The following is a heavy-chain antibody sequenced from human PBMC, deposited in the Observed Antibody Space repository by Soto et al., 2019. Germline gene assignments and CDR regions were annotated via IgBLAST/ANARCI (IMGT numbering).Heavy chain of an antibody. D-gene: IGHD3-22*01. CDR1: WGNISSGDYY. J-gene: IGHJ2*01. CDR2: IYYSGST. CDR3: ARTGGRCYYDSSGTEWYFDL. Sequence: SETLSLTYTVSWGNISSGDYYWSWNRQPPGKGLEWIGYIYYSGSTYYNPSLKSRVTISVDTSKNQFSLKLSSVTAADTAVYYFARTGGRCYYDSSGTEWYFDLWGGGPLVTVSS. V-gene: IGHV4-30-4*01.